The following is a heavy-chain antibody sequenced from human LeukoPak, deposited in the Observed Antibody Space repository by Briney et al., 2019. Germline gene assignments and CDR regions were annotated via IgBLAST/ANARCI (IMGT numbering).Heavy chain of an antibody. D-gene: IGHD4-11*01. Sequence: ASVKVSCKASGYRLRNHGISLVRQAPGQGLEWMGWIGADSGDTHGDTHYAEKLQGRVTMTTDTSTDTAYMDLRSLTSDDTAVYYCARGSSPYNWYFDLSGRGTLVTVSS. CDR2: IGADSGDTHGDT. CDR1: GYRLRNHG. J-gene: IGHJ2*01. V-gene: IGHV1-18*01. CDR3: ARGSSPYNWYFDL.